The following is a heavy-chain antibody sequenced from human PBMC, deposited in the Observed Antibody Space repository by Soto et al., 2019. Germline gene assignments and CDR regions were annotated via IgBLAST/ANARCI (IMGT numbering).Heavy chain of an antibody. J-gene: IGHJ5*02. Sequence: GESLKISCKGSGYSFTSYWISWVRQMPGKGLEWMGRIDPSDSYTNYSPSFQGHVTISADKSISTAYLQWSSLKASDTAMYYCARLADSPHCSGGSCYSPAWFDPWGQGTLVTVSS. CDR2: IDPSDSYT. V-gene: IGHV5-10-1*01. CDR3: ARLADSPHCSGGSCYSPAWFDP. D-gene: IGHD2-15*01. CDR1: GYSFTSYW.